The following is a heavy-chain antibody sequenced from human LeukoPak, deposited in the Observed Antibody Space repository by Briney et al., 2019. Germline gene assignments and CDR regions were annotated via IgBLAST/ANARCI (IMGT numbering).Heavy chain of an antibody. CDR3: AREVFTIFGVVIKNNWFGP. CDR2: INHSGST. D-gene: IGHD3-3*01. CDR1: GGSFSGYY. Sequence: SETLSLTCAVYGGSFSGYYWSWIRQPPGKGLEWIGEINHSGSTNYNPSLKSRVTISVDTSKNQFSLKLSSVTAADTAVYYCAREVFTIFGVVIKNNWFGPWGQGTLVTVSS. V-gene: IGHV4-34*01. J-gene: IGHJ5*02.